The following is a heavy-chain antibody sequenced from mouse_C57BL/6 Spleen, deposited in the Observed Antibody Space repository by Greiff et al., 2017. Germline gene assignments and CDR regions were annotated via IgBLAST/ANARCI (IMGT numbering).Heavy chain of an antibody. CDR1: GYTFTSYW. Sequence: VQLQQPGTELVKPGASVKLSCKASGYTFTSYWMHWVKQRPGQGLEWIGNINPSNGGTNYNEKFKSKATLTVDKSSSPAYMQLSSLTSEDSAVYYCARGDYGSSYVDWYFDVWGTGTTVTVSS. D-gene: IGHD1-1*01. V-gene: IGHV1-53*01. CDR2: INPSNGGT. CDR3: ARGDYGSSYVDWYFDV. J-gene: IGHJ1*03.